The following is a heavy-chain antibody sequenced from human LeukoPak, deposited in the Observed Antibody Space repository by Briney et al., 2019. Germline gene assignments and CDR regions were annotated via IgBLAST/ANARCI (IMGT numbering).Heavy chain of an antibody. V-gene: IGHV3-30*02. D-gene: IGHD2-2*01. CDR2: IRYDGSNK. CDR3: AKDGDQLTTFDY. CDR1: GFTFSSYG. Sequence: GGSLRLSCAASGFTFSSYGMHWVRKAPGKGLERVAFIRYDGSNKYYADSVKGRFTVSRDNSKTTLYLQMNRPRAEDTAVYYCAKDGDQLTTFDYWSQGTLVTVSS. J-gene: IGHJ4*02.